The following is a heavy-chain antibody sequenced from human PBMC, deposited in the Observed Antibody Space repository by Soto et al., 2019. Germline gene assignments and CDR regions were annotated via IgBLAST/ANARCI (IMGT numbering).Heavy chain of an antibody. Sequence: SETLSLTCTVSGGSISSGDYYWSWIRQPPGKGLEWIGYIYYSGSTYYNPSLKSRVTISVDTSKNQFSLKLSSVTAADTAVYYCARTLQLWLTLWFDPWGQGTLVTVSS. J-gene: IGHJ5*02. D-gene: IGHD5-18*01. CDR3: ARTLQLWLTLWFDP. CDR1: GGSISSGDYY. CDR2: IYYSGST. V-gene: IGHV4-30-4*01.